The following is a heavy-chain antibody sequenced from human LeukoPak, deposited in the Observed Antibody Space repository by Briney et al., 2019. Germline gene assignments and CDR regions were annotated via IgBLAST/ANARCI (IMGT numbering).Heavy chain of an antibody. Sequence: GASVKVSCKAFGYTFTNNFMHWVRQVPGQGPEWMGLISPTGTFTAYAQNFQGRVTLTRDLSTSTDYLELRSLRSEDTAVYYCARVGLVYYDSSGSDYWGQGTLVTVSS. D-gene: IGHD3-22*01. V-gene: IGHV1-46*01. CDR2: ISPTGTFT. J-gene: IGHJ4*02. CDR1: GYTFTNNF. CDR3: ARVGLVYYDSSGSDY.